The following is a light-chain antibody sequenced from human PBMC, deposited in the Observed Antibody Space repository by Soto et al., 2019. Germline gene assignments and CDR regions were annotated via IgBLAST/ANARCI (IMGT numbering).Light chain of an antibody. CDR2: GNN. CDR3: QSYDSSLGYV. V-gene: IGLV1-40*02. J-gene: IGLJ1*01. CDR1: SFHIGATYD. Sequence: SFVTPPPPLFWGPRRRGTISRPGGSFHIGATYDVHWYQQLPGTAPKLLISGNNNRPSGVPDRFSGSKSGTSASLAITGLQAEDEADYYCQSYDSSLGYVFGTGTKVNVL.